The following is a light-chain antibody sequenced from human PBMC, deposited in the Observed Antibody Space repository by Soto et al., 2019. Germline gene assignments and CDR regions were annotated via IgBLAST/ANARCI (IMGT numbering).Light chain of an antibody. J-gene: IGKJ1*01. V-gene: IGKV1-9*01. CDR2: SAS. CDR3: QHYNSYSEA. Sequence: DIQLTQSPSSLSASIGARGTITCRASQGISSSLAWYQQKPGKAPKLLIYSASALKSGVPSRFSGSGSGTEFTLTISSLQPDDFATYYCQHYNSYSEAFGQGTKVDIK. CDR1: QGISSS.